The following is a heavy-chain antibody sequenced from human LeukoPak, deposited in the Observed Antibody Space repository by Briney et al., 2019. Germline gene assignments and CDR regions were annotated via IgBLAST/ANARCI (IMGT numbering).Heavy chain of an antibody. CDR1: GYTFTSYG. CDR3: ARERGTLAVAGDAFDI. Sequence: GASVKVSCKASGYTFTSYGISWVRQAPGQGLEWMGWISAYNGNTNYAQKLQGRVTMTTDTSTSTAYMELRSLRSDDTAVYYCARERGTLAVAGDAFDIWGQGTMVTVSS. J-gene: IGHJ3*02. V-gene: IGHV1-18*01. D-gene: IGHD6-19*01. CDR2: ISAYNGNT.